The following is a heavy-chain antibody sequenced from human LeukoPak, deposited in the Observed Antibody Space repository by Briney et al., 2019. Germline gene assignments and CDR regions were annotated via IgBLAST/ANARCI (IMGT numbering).Heavy chain of an antibody. CDR1: GFTFTNHG. CDR2: ISSSGVTI. CDR3: ARGREVDTAIVYGY. V-gene: IGHV3-48*01. D-gene: IGHD5-18*01. J-gene: IGHJ4*02. Sequence: GGSLRLSCAASGFTFTNHGMNWARQAPGKGLEWISYISSSGVTIYYADSLKGRFTISRDNAEKSVHLQMNSLRAEDTAVYYCARGREVDTAIVYGYWGQGTLVTVSS.